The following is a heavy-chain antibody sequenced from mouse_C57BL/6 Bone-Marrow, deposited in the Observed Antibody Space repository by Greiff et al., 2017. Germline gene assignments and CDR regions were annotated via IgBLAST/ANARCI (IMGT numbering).Heavy chain of an antibody. CDR3: TRGRGITAFYCYAMDY. CDR2: ISSGGDYI. J-gene: IGHJ4*01. V-gene: IGHV5-9-1*02. CDR1: GFTFSSYA. Sequence: EVQLVESGEGLVKPGGSLKLSCAASGFTFSSYAMSWVRQTPEKRLEWVAYISSGGDYIYYADTVKGRFTISRDNARNNLYLQMSSLKSEDTSMYYCTRGRGITAFYCYAMDYWGQGTSVTVSS. D-gene: IGHD2-4*01.